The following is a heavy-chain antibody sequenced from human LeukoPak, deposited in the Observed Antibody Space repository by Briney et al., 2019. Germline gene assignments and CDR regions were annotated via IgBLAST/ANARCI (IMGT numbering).Heavy chain of an antibody. V-gene: IGHV3-30-3*01. CDR3: ARDNTAPQQPSDY. Sequence: GRSLRLSCAASGFTFSSYAMHWVRQAPGKGLEWVAVISYDGSNKYYADSVKGRFTISRDNSKNTLYLQMNSLRAEDTAVYYCARDNTAPQQPSDYWGQGTLVTVSS. J-gene: IGHJ4*02. D-gene: IGHD5-18*01. CDR1: GFTFSSYA. CDR2: ISYDGSNK.